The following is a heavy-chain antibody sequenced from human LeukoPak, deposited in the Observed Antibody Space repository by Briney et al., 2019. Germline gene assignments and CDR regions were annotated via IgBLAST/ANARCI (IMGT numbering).Heavy chain of an antibody. CDR2: IHHSGST. CDR3: ARVWGWGLTTVVTPAPYFDY. J-gene: IGHJ4*02. D-gene: IGHD4-23*01. CDR1: GGSISSGGYY. Sequence: SQTLSLTCTVSGGSISSGGYYWSWIRQSPGKGLEWIGYIHHSGSTYYNPSLKSRVTISVDRSKNQFSLKLSSVTAADTAVYYCARVWGWGLTTVVTPAPYFDYWGQGTLVTVSS. V-gene: IGHV4-30-2*06.